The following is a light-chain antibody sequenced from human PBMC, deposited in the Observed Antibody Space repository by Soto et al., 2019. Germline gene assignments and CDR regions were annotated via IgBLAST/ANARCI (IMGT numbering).Light chain of an antibody. Sequence: QAVVAQPPSASGTPGQTVTISCSGGSSNTKTNGVSWYQQVPGAAPKLLIYSNSQRPSGAPDRFSGSKSGTSASLAISGLQSEDEATYHCSTWDDSLNGLIFGGGTKLTVL. CDR3: STWDDSLNGLI. CDR2: SNS. V-gene: IGLV1-44*01. J-gene: IGLJ2*01. CDR1: SSNTKTNG.